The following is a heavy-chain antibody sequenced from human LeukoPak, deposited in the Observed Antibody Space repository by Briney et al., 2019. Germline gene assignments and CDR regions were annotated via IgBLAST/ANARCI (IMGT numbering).Heavy chain of an antibody. CDR3: ASRLWGSGWDIDY. D-gene: IGHD6-19*01. CDR2: ISYDGSNK. CDR1: GFTFSSYA. J-gene: IGHJ4*02. Sequence: PGGSLRLSCAASGFTFSSYAMHWVRQAPGKGLEWVAVISYDGSNKYYADSVKGRFTISRDNSKNTLYLQMNSLRAEDTAVYYCASRLWGSGWDIDYWGQGTLVTVSS. V-gene: IGHV3-30-3*01.